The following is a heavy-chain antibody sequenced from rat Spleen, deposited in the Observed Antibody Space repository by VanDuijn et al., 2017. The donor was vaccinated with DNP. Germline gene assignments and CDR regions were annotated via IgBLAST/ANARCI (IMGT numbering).Heavy chain of an antibody. CDR3: TTEEDYGYNWFAY. Sequence: EVQLVESGGGLVQPGRSMKLSCAAPRFTFSNYDMAWVRQAPKKGLEWVATINYDGSRTYSRDSVKGRFTISRDNAKSTLYLQMDSLRSEDTAAYYCTTEEDYGYNWFAYWGQGTLVTVSS. V-gene: IGHV5S10*01. CDR2: INYDGSRT. CDR1: RFTFSNYD. J-gene: IGHJ3*01. D-gene: IGHD1-7*01.